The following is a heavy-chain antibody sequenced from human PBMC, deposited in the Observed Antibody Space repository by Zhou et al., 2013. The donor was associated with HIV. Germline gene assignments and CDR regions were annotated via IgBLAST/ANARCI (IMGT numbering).Heavy chain of an antibody. D-gene: IGHD3-10*01. V-gene: IGHV1-2*02. CDR3: ARARYYYGSGSYYPFDY. Sequence: QVQLVQSGAEVKKPGASVKVSCKASGYTFTVYYMHWVRQAPGQGLEWMGWINPNSGGTNYAQKFQGRVTMTRDTSISTVYMDLAGLRSADTAVYYCARARYYYGSGSYYPFDYWGQGTLVTVSS. CDR1: GYTFTVYY. J-gene: IGHJ4*02. CDR2: INPNSGGT.